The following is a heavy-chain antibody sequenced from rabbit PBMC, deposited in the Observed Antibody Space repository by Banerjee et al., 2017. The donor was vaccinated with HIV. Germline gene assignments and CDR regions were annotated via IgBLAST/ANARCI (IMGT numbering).Heavy chain of an antibody. Sequence: QEQLVESGGGLVQPEGSLTLTCKASGLDFSSSYYMCWVRQAPGKGLEWIACIDAGDGSTYYASWAKGRFTISKTSSTTMTLQMTSLTAADTATYFCARRYTGYAAAKLWGQGTLVTVS. CDR1: GLDFSSSYY. D-gene: IGHD6-1*01. V-gene: IGHV1S45*01. CDR2: IDAGDGST. CDR3: ARRYTGYAAAKL. J-gene: IGHJ3*01.